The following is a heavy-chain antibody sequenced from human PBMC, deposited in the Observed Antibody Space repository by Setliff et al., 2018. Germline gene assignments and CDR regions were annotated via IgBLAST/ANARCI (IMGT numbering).Heavy chain of an antibody. J-gene: IGHJ6*02. Sequence: ASVKVSCKASGYTFTSYGISWVRQAPGQGLEWMGWISAYNGNTNYAQNLQGRVTMTRDTSMSTVYMELSSLRFEDTAVYYCARERAGGRGFTFGAIYYYYGMGVWGQGTTVTVSS. CDR3: ARERAGGRGFTFGAIYYYYGMGV. V-gene: IGHV1-18*01. CDR1: GYTFTSYG. D-gene: IGHD3-16*01. CDR2: ISAYNGNT.